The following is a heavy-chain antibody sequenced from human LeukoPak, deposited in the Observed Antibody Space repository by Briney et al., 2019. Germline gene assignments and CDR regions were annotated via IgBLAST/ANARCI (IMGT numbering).Heavy chain of an antibody. V-gene: IGHV1-18*01. CDR1: GGTFSSYA. D-gene: IGHD1-26*01. Sequence: RASVKVSCKASGGTFSSYAISWVRQAPGQGLEWMGWISAYNGNTNYAQKLQGRVTMTTDTSTSTAYMELRSLRSDDTAVYYCASGGSPKSVWFDPWGQGTLVTVSS. CDR2: ISAYNGNT. CDR3: ASGGSPKSVWFDP. J-gene: IGHJ5*02.